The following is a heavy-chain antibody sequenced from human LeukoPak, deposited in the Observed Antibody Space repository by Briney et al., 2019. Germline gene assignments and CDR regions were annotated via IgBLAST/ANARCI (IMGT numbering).Heavy chain of an antibody. CDR3: ARGHRSSWPRTHYFDY. J-gene: IGHJ4*02. D-gene: IGHD6-13*01. CDR1: GGSFSGYY. CDR2: INHSGST. Sequence: SETLSLTCAVYGGSFSGYYWSWIRQPPGKGLEWIGEINHSGSTNYNPSLKSRVTISVDTSKNQFSLKLSSVTAADTAVYYCARGHRSSWPRTHYFDYWGQGTLVTVSS. V-gene: IGHV4-34*01.